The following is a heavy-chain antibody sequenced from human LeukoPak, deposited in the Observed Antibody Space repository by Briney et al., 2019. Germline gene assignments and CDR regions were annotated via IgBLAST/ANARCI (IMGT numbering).Heavy chain of an antibody. J-gene: IGHJ5*02. CDR1: GGSIRSGDYY. Sequence: SGPGLVKPSQTLSLTCSVSGGSIRSGDYYWSWIRQPPGRGLEWIGGLYHSGRTYYNPSLKSRVTISVDTSKKQFSLKLTSVTAADTAVYYCARDGLWRSGTTNFNTPAWFDPWGQGTLVTVSS. D-gene: IGHD2/OR15-2a*01. CDR3: ARDGLWRSGTTNFNTPAWFDP. V-gene: IGHV4-30-4*08. CDR2: LYHSGRT.